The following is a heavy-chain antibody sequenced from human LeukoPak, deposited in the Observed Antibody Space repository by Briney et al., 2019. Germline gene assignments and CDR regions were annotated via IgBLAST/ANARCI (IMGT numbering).Heavy chain of an antibody. CDR1: GGSMSSYY. CDR3: ARSKNWGYWFDP. Sequence: PAETLSLTCTVSGGSMSSYYWSWIRQSPGKGLEWIGYIYYSGSTNYNPSLKSRVTISVDTSKNQFSLKLTSVTAADTAVYYCARSKNWGYWFDPWGQGTLVTVSS. J-gene: IGHJ5*02. V-gene: IGHV4-59*01. D-gene: IGHD7-27*01. CDR2: IYYSGST.